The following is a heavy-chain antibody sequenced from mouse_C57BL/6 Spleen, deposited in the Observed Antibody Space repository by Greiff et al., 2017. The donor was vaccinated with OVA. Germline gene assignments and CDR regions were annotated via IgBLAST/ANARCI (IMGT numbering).Heavy chain of an antibody. D-gene: IGHD6-2*01. Sequence: VQLKESGAELVRPGASVKLSCTASGFNIKDDYMHWVKQRPEQGLEWIGWIDPENGDTEYASKFQGKATITADTSSNTAYLQLSSLTSEDTAVYYCTPSLLNWSWFAYWGQGTLVTVSA. CDR3: TPSLLNWSWFAY. CDR2: IDPENGDT. CDR1: GFNIKDDY. J-gene: IGHJ3*01. V-gene: IGHV14-4*01.